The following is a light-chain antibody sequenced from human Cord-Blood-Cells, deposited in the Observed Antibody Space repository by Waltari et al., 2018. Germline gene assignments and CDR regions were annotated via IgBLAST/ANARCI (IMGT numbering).Light chain of an antibody. CDR2: GAS. CDR1: QSVSSIY. Sequence: EIVLTQSPGPLSLSPGERATLSCRASQSVSSIYLAWYQQKPGQAPRLLIYGASSRATGIPDRFSGSGSGTDFTLTISRLEPEDFAVYYCQQYGSSPRTFSGGTKVEIK. J-gene: IGKJ4*01. V-gene: IGKV3-20*01. CDR3: QQYGSSPRT.